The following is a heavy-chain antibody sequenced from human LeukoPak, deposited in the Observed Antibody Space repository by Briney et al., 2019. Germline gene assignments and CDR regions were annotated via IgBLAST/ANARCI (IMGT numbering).Heavy chain of an antibody. Sequence: GGSLRLSCAASGFTFSSYSMNWVRQAPGQGLEWVSSISSGSTYINYADSVKGRFTITRDNAKNSLYLQMNSLRAEDTAVYYCARPIVADFYYGLDVWGKGTTVTVSS. J-gene: IGHJ6*04. CDR2: ISSGSTYI. V-gene: IGHV3-21*06. CDR1: GFTFSSYS. CDR3: ARPIVADFYYGLDV. D-gene: IGHD6-13*01.